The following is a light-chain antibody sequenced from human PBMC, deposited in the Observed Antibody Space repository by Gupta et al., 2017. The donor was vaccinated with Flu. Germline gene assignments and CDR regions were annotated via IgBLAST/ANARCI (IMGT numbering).Light chain of an antibody. Sequence: PSILSASVGDKVSSTVLSSQSINNWLAWYQQKPGKAPKLLIYKASTGKSGVPSRFSGSGSGTEFTLTISGLQPDDFANYYCQHYNSYPLTFGEGTQVEIK. J-gene: IGKJ2*01. V-gene: IGKV1-5*03. CDR2: KAS. CDR1: QSINNW. CDR3: QHYNSYPLT.